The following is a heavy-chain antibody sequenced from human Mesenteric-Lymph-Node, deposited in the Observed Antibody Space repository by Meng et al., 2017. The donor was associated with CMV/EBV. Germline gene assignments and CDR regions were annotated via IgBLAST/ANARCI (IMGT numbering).Heavy chain of an antibody. CDR2: IYYSGST. CDR3: ARPHYYGSGSSPWFDP. V-gene: IGHV4-39*01. Sequence: QLQLQESGPGLVKPSETLSLTCTFSGGSISSSSYSWGWIRQPPGKGLEWIGSIYYSGSTYYNPSLKSRVTISVDTSKNQFSLKLSSVTAADTAVYYCARPHYYGSGSSPWFDPWGQGTLVTVSS. CDR1: GGSISSSSYS. J-gene: IGHJ5*02. D-gene: IGHD3-10*01.